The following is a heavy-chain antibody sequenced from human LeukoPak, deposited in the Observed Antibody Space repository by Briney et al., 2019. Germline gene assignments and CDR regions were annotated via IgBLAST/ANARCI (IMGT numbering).Heavy chain of an antibody. V-gene: IGHV3-30*18. CDR3: AKQLGYCSSTSCSNYYYGMDV. Sequence: GGSLRLSCAASGFTFSSYSMYWVRQAPGTGLEWVAVISYDGSNKYYADSVKGRFTISRDNSKNTLYLQMNSLRAEDTAVYYCAKQLGYCSSTSCSNYYYGMDVWGKGTTVTVSS. J-gene: IGHJ6*04. CDR1: GFTFSSYS. D-gene: IGHD2-2*01. CDR2: ISYDGSNK.